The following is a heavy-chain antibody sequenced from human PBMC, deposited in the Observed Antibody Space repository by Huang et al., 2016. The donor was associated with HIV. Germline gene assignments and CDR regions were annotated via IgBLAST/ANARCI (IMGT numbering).Heavy chain of an antibody. Sequence: QVQLQESGPGLVKPSETLSLTCIVFGVGVNNGSYYWTWIRQAPVKGLEWLGKMNYGGSTIYHPSLKSRVTMSVETAKNQFSLSLRSATAADTAVYYCANLWFGGDAFDLWGQGTFFTVSS. CDR2: MNYGGST. CDR1: GVGVNNGSYY. V-gene: IGHV4-61*01. D-gene: IGHD3-10*01. J-gene: IGHJ3*01. CDR3: ANLWFGGDAFDL.